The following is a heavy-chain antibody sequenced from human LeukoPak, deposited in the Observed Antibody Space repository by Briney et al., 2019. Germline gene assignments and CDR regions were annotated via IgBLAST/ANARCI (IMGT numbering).Heavy chain of an antibody. Sequence: SSETLSLTCTVSGGSISSHYWSWIRQPPGQGLEWIGYVHSSGGANYNPSLNSRVTMSVDTSKDRLSLRLSSVTAADTAVYYCASPGVGASSSDFDYWGQGTLVTVSS. CDR2: VHSSGGA. V-gene: IGHV4-59*08. CDR1: GGSISSHY. J-gene: IGHJ4*02. D-gene: IGHD1-26*01. CDR3: ASPGVGASSSDFDY.